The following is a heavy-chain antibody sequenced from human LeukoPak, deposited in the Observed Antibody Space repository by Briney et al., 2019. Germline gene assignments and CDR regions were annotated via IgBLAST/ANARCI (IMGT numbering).Heavy chain of an antibody. CDR3: AKAMHYDILTGYESNGY. V-gene: IGHV3-23*01. D-gene: IGHD3-9*01. J-gene: IGHJ4*02. Sequence: GGSLRLSCAASGFTFSSYAMSWVRQAPGKGLVWVSAISGSGGSTYYADSVKGRFTISRDNSKNTLYLQMNSLRAEDTAVYYCAKAMHYDILTGYESNGYWGQGTLVTVSS. CDR2: ISGSGGST. CDR1: GFTFSSYA.